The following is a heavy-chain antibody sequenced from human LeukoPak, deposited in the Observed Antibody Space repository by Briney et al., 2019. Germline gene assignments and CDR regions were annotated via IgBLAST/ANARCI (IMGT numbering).Heavy chain of an antibody. J-gene: IGHJ4*02. CDR1: GDSMNEYY. V-gene: IGHV4-59*01. D-gene: IGHD3-3*01. CDR3: ARYGYYAYDS. CDR2: VFYTGRT. Sequence: PSETLSLTCTVSGDSMNEYYWSWVRQPPGKGLELIGYVFYTGRTNYRPSLKNRVTISLDTSKNQFSLRLSSVTAADTAVYYCARYGYYAYDSWGQGNLVTVSS.